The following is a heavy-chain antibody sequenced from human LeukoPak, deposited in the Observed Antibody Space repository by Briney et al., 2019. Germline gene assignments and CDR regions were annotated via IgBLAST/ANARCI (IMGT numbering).Heavy chain of an antibody. V-gene: IGHV3-23*01. CDR3: AKGIAAAGNSQIFDY. CDR2: ITGIGDTT. CDR1: GFTFSSYA. J-gene: IGHJ4*02. D-gene: IGHD6-13*01. Sequence: PGGSLRLSCAASGFTFSSYAMSWVRQAPGKGLEWVSVITGIGDTTYYADSVKGRFTISRDNSKNTLYLQMNSLKAEDTAVFYCAKGIAAAGNSQIFDYWGQGTLVTVSS.